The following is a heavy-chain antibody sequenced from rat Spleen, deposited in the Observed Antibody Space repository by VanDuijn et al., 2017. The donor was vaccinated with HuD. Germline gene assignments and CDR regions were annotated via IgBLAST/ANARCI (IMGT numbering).Heavy chain of an antibody. CDR1: GFTFSNYG. D-gene: IGHD1-11*01. Sequence: EVQLVESGGGLVQPGRSLKLSCAASGFTFSNYGMHWIRQAPTKGLEWVASISPSGGSTYYRDSVKGRFTISRDNAKSTLYLQMDSLRSEDTATYYCATHGHYDLGYFDYWGQGVMVTVSS. V-gene: IGHV5-19*01. CDR2: ISPSGGST. J-gene: IGHJ2*01. CDR3: ATHGHYDLGYFDY.